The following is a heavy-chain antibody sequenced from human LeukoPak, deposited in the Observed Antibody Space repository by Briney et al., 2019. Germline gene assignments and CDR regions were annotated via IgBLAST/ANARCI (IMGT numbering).Heavy chain of an antibody. J-gene: IGHJ4*02. CDR2: FDPEDGET. Sequence: ASVKVSCKVSGYTLTELSMHWVRQAPGKGPEWMGGFDPEDGETIYAQKFQGRVTMTEDTSTDTAYMELSSLRSEDTAVYYCATSHWQQLPNAGWGQGTLVTVSS. CDR3: ATSHWQQLPNAG. D-gene: IGHD6-13*01. V-gene: IGHV1-24*01. CDR1: GYTLTELS.